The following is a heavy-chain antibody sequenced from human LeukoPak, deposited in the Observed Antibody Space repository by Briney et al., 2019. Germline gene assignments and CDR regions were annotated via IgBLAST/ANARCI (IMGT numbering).Heavy chain of an antibody. CDR3: ARGPGSGSYFAWFDP. CDR2: INHSGST. V-gene: IGHV4-34*01. D-gene: IGHD3-10*01. Sequence: PWETLSLTCAVYGGSFNGYYWSWIRQPPGKGLEWIGEINHSGSTNYNPSLKSQVTMSVDTSKNQVSLKLSSVTAADTAVYYCARGPGSGSYFAWFDPWGQGTQVTVSS. CDR1: GGSFNGYY. J-gene: IGHJ5*02.